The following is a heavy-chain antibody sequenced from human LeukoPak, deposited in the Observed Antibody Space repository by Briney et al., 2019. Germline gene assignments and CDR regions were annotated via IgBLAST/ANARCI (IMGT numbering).Heavy chain of an antibody. J-gene: IGHJ6*02. CDR3: ARSGRCGYCVMDV. V-gene: IGHV4-59*08. CDR2: IYYSGST. Sequence: KPSETLSLTCTVSGDSINSYYWNWIRQPPGKGLEWIGYIYYSGSTNYNPSLESRVTISVDTSKSQFSLKLSSVTAADTAVYYCARSGRCGYCVMDVWGQGTTVTVSS. D-gene: IGHD5/OR15-5a*01. CDR1: GDSINSYY.